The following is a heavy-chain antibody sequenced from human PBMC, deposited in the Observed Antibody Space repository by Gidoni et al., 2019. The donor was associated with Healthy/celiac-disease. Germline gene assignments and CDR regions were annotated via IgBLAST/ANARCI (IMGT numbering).Heavy chain of an antibody. CDR3: ARDSILPHWYFDL. D-gene: IGHD1-26*01. V-gene: IGHV4-30-2*01. J-gene: IGHJ2*01. Sequence: QLQPQASGSGLVTPSQTLSLTCPVSCGPISSGGYSWSWIRHPPGKGLEWIGYIYHSGSTYYNPSLKSRVTRSVDRSKNQFSLKLSSVTAADTAVYYCARDSILPHWYFDLWGRGTLVTVSS. CDR1: CGPISSGGYS. CDR2: IYHSGST.